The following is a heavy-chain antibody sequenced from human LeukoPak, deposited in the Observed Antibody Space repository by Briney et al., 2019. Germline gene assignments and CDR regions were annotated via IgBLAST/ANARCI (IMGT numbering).Heavy chain of an antibody. V-gene: IGHV4-59*01. CDR3: ARSTSRMGLLDP. Sequence: SETLSLTCTVSGGSISSYYWSWIRQPPVKGLEWIGYIYYSGSTNYNPSLKSRVTISVDTSKNQFSLKLSSVTAADTAVYYCARSTSRMGLLDPWGQGTLVTVSS. CDR2: IYYSGST. CDR1: GGSISSYY. J-gene: IGHJ5*02. D-gene: IGHD2-8*01.